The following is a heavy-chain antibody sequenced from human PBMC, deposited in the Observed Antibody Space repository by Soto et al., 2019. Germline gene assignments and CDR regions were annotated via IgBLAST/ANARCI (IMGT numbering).Heavy chain of an antibody. Sequence: ASVKVSCKAXGATFSSYAISLMRQAPGQWLECILVIIPIFGTANYAQKFQGRVTITADESTSTAYMELSSLRSEDTAVYYCERGIAARPLVLTKANYYYYYSMDVWGQGTTVTVS. CDR1: GATFSSYA. J-gene: IGHJ6*02. V-gene: IGHV1-69*13. CDR2: IIPIFGTA. D-gene: IGHD6-6*01. CDR3: ERGIAARPLVLTKANYYYYYSMDV.